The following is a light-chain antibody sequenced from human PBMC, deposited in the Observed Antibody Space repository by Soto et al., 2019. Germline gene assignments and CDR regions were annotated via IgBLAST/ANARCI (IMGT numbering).Light chain of an antibody. J-gene: IGLJ2*01. CDR2: EVS. V-gene: IGLV2-8*01. CDR1: SSDVGGYNY. CDR3: SSYAGSNNLG. Sequence: QSALTQLPSASGSPGQSVTISCTGTSSDVGGYNYVSWYQQHPGKAPKLMIYEVSKRPSGVPDHFSGSKSGNTASLTVSGLQAEDEADYYCSSYAGSNNLGFGGGTKVTVL.